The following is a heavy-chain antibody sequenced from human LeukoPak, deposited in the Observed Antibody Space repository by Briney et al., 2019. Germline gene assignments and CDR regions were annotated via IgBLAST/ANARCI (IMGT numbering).Heavy chain of an antibody. V-gene: IGHV3-49*03. J-gene: IGHJ4*02. Sequence: GGSLRLSCTASGFTFGDYTMSWFRQAPGKGLEWVGFVRSKGYGGTTEDAASVKGRFTISRDDSKSITYLQMNSLKTEDTAVYYCIRGGANSPFDYWGQGTLVTVSS. CDR1: GFTFGDYT. D-gene: IGHD3-16*01. CDR2: VRSKGYGGTT. CDR3: IRGGANSPFDY.